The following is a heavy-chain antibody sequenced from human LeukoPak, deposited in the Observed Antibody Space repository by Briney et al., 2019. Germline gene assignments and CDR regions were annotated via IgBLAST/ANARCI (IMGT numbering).Heavy chain of an antibody. CDR2: INWNGGST. CDR1: GFTFYDYG. J-gene: IGHJ4*02. Sequence: PGGSLRLSCAASGFTFYDYGVSWVRQGPGKGLEWVSSINWNGGSTGYTDSVKGRFTISRDNAKNSLYLQMNSLRAEDTALYYCARGGDLGFGEVTFDYWGQGTLVTVSS. V-gene: IGHV3-20*04. CDR3: ARGGDLGFGEVTFDY. D-gene: IGHD3-10*01.